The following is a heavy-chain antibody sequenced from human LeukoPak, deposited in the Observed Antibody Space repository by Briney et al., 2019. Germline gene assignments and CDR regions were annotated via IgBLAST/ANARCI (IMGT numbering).Heavy chain of an antibody. Sequence: TLSLTCTVSGGSISSYYWSWIRQPPGKALEWLARIDWDDDKYYSTSLKTRLTISKDTSKNQVVLTMTNMDPVDTATYYCARIQVGYYDSSGYSDAFDIWGQGTMVTVSS. CDR1: GGSISSYYW. D-gene: IGHD3-22*01. CDR2: IDWDDDK. CDR3: ARIQVGYYDSSGYSDAFDI. V-gene: IGHV2-70*11. J-gene: IGHJ3*02.